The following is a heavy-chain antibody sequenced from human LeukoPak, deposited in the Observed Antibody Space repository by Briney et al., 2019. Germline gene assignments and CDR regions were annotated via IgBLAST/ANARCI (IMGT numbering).Heavy chain of an antibody. CDR1: GGSISSSSYY. J-gene: IGHJ4*02. Sequence: SETLSLTCTVSGGSISSSSYYWGWIRQPPGKGLEWIGSIYYSGSTYYNPSLKGRVTISVDTSKNQFSLKLSSVTAADTAVYYCASRYSYGSRPGYWGQGTLVTVSS. CDR2: IYYSGST. CDR3: ASRYSYGSRPGY. V-gene: IGHV4-39*07. D-gene: IGHD5-18*01.